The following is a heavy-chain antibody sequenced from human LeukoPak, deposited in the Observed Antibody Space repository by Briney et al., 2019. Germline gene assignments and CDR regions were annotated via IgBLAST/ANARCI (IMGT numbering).Heavy chain of an antibody. CDR1: GGTISSYY. CDR3: ARERKWELLLYNWFDP. D-gene: IGHD1-26*01. Sequence: SETLSLTCTVSGGTISSYYWSWIRQPAGKGLEWIGRIYTSGSTNYNPSLKSRVTMSVDPSKNQFSLKLSSVTAADTAVYYCARERKWELLLYNWFDPWGQGTLVTVSS. V-gene: IGHV4-4*07. J-gene: IGHJ5*02. CDR2: IYTSGST.